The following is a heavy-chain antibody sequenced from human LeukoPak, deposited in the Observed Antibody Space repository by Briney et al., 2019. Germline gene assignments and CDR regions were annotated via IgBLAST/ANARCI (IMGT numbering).Heavy chain of an antibody. CDR3: ARAYSYAFEP. V-gene: IGHV3-7*04. CDR1: GFSVSSNS. D-gene: IGHD5-18*01. CDR2: VKQDGSET. J-gene: IGHJ5*02. Sequence: GGSLRLSCAASGFSVSSNSMSWVRQAPGKGLEWVANVKQDGSETYYVDSVKGRFTISRDNAKNSLFLQMNTLRVEDTAVYYCARAYSYAFEPWGQGTLVTVSS.